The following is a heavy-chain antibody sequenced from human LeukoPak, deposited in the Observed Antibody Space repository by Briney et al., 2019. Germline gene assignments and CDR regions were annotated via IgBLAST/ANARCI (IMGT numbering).Heavy chain of an antibody. Sequence: SETLSLTCTVSGGSISSSTYYWGWIRQPPGKGLEWIGSIYYSGSTYYNPSLKSRVTISVDTSKNQFSLKLSSVTAADTAVYYCARPDGDSLFDYWGQGTLATVSS. J-gene: IGHJ4*02. CDR2: IYYSGST. CDR3: ARPDGDSLFDY. V-gene: IGHV4-39*01. CDR1: GGSISSSTYY. D-gene: IGHD4-17*01.